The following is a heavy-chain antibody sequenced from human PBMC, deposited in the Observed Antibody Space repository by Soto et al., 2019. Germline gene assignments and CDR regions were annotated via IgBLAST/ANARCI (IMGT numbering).Heavy chain of an antibody. Sequence: GGSLRLSCAASGFTFSSYAMHWVRQAPGKGLEWVAVISYDGSNKYYADSVKGRFTISRDNSKNTLYLQMNSLRAEDTAVYYCARDFALIVGAKDYWGQGTLVTVSS. J-gene: IGHJ4*02. CDR1: GFTFSSYA. CDR2: ISYDGSNK. D-gene: IGHD1-26*01. CDR3: ARDFALIVGAKDY. V-gene: IGHV3-30-3*01.